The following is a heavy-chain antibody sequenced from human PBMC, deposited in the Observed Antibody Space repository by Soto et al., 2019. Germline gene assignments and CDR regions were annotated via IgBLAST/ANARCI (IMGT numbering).Heavy chain of an antibody. J-gene: IGHJ6*02. CDR1: GGTFSSYP. D-gene: IGHD1-26*01. CDR2: IIPFFGTS. V-gene: IGHV1-69*01. Sequence: QVQLVQSGAEVKKPGSSVKVSCEASGGTFSSYPINWVRQAPGQGLEWMGGIIPFFGTSNYAQKFQGRVTITADDSTSTAYMELRSTRSEDTAVYYCARVGHITNYGMAVWGQGTTVTVSS. CDR3: ARVGHITNYGMAV.